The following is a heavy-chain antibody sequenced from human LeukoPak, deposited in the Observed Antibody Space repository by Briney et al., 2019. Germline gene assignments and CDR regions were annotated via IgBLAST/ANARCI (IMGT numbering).Heavy chain of an antibody. CDR3: ARGRGYDSDY. J-gene: IGHJ4*02. Sequence: SETLSLTCTVSGGSISSYYWSWIRQPPGKGLGWIGYIYYSGSTNYNPSLKSRVTISVDTSKNQFSLKLSSVTAADTAVYYCARGRGYDSDYWGQGTLVTVPS. CDR1: GGSISSYY. CDR2: IYYSGST. D-gene: IGHD5-12*01. V-gene: IGHV4-59*01.